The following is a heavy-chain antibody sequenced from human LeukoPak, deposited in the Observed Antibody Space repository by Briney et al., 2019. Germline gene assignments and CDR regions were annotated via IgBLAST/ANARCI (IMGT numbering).Heavy chain of an antibody. D-gene: IGHD3-16*01. CDR2: VSYTGIT. Sequence: KTSQTLSLTCTVSGGAINSGHFWNWLRQTPGRGLEYLGYVSYTGITYYNPSLMSRVNMSVDTSKKQFSLTLTSVTAADTATYYCARGNDYFDYWGQGSLVTVSS. CDR3: ARGNDYFDY. V-gene: IGHV4-31*03. J-gene: IGHJ4*02. CDR1: GGAINSGHF.